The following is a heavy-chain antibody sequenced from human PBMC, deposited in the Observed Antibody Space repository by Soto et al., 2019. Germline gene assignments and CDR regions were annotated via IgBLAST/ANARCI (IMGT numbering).Heavy chain of an antibody. CDR1: GFTFSSYG. Sequence: GGSLRLSCAASGFTFSSYGMHWVRQAPGKGLEWVAVISYDGSNKYYADSVKGRFTISRDNSKNTLYLQMNSLRAEDTAVYYRAKGAGGVVVPAAPLYYGMDVWGQGTTVTVSS. CDR2: ISYDGSNK. V-gene: IGHV3-30*18. CDR3: AKGAGGVVVPAAPLYYGMDV. D-gene: IGHD2-2*01. J-gene: IGHJ6*02.